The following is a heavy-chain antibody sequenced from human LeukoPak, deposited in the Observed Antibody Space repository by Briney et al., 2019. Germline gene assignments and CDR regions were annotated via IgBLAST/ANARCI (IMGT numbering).Heavy chain of an antibody. V-gene: IGHV1-2*02. Sequence: ASAKVSCKASGYTFTGYYMHWVRQAPGQGLEWMGWINPNSGGTNYAQKFQGKVTMTRDTSISTAYMELSRLRSDDTAVYYCARDLLYSSSWDKDYYGMDVWGQGTTVTVSS. CDR2: INPNSGGT. J-gene: IGHJ6*02. CDR3: ARDLLYSSSWDKDYYGMDV. D-gene: IGHD6-13*01. CDR1: GYTFTGYY.